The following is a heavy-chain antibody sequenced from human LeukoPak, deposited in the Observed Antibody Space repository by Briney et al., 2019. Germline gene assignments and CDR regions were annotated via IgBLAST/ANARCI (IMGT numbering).Heavy chain of an antibody. Sequence: GGSLRLSCAASGFTFRNYVIHWVRQAPGKGLEWVAVTSSDLNVKLYADSVKGRFTISRDNSRSTLYLQMNSLRPEDTAVYYCVRAYTTGTTDNSYWGQGTLVTVSS. J-gene: IGHJ4*02. CDR3: VRAYTTGTTDNSY. V-gene: IGHV3-30-3*01. CDR2: TSSDLNVK. CDR1: GFTFRNYV. D-gene: IGHD1-1*01.